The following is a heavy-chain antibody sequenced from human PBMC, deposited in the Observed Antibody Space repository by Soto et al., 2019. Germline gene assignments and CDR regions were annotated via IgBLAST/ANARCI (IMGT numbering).Heavy chain of an antibody. CDR1: GFTFSNAW. CDR3: ARESSGYSSYFDY. J-gene: IGHJ4*02. D-gene: IGHD5-12*01. Sequence: PGGSLRLSCAASGFTFSNAWMNWVRQAPGKGLAWVSRISRDGSSTTYADSVKGRFTISRDFAKNTVYLQMNSLGAEDTAVYYCARESSGYSSYFDYWGQGSPVTVSS. V-gene: IGHV3-74*01. CDR2: ISRDGSST.